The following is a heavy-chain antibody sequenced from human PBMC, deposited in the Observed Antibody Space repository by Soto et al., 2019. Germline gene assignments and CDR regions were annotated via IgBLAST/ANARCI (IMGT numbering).Heavy chain of an antibody. CDR2: ISGSAGST. Sequence: GGSLRLSCAASGFTFNNYAINWVRQSPGKGLEWVSVISGSAGSTYYADSVKGRFTITRDNSKNTLYLQMSSLRVEDTAVYYCAGAAGPARTVDNFADWGNGTRVTVGS. D-gene: IGHD6-13*01. V-gene: IGHV3-23*01. CDR3: AGAAGPARTVDNFAD. CDR1: GFTFNNYA. J-gene: IGHJ4*01.